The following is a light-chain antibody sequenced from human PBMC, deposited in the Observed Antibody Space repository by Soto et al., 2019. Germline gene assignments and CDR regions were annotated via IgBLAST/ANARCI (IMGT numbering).Light chain of an antibody. CDR2: AAS. J-gene: IGKJ5*01. Sequence: GESVTITCRASQVISTSLAWYQVKPGKAPKLLIYAASTLESGVPSRFSATVSGTEFSLTITSLQYEESATYQCQHMFYLPMVFGEGTRLEIK. V-gene: IGKV1-9*01. CDR1: QVISTS. CDR3: QHMFYLPMV.